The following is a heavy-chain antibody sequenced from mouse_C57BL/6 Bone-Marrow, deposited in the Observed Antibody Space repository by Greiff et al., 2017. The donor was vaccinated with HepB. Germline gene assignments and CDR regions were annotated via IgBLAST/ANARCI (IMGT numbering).Heavy chain of an antibody. CDR1: GYTFTSYW. J-gene: IGHJ3*01. CDR3: ARRASLLSWFAY. Sequence: QVQLQQPGAEFVKPGASVKLSCKASGYTFTSYWMQWVKQRPGQGLEWIGEIDPSDSYINYNHKFKGKATLTVDTSSSTAYMQLSSLTSEDSAVYYWARRASLLSWFAYWGQGTLVTVSA. CDR2: IDPSDSYI. D-gene: IGHD3-1*01. V-gene: IGHV1-50*01.